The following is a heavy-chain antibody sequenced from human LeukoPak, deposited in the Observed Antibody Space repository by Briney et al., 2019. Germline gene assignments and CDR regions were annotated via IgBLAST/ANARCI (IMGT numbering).Heavy chain of an antibody. CDR1: GGSISSSSYY. Sequence: SETLSLTCTVSGGSISSSSYYWGWIRQPPGKGLEWIGSIYYSGRTYYNPSLKSRVTISVDTSKNQFSLKLSSVTSADTAVYYCARVSTYHCGAGRSYYFDYWGRGSLVTVSS. J-gene: IGHJ4*02. CDR3: ARVSTYHCGAGRSYYFDY. D-gene: IGHD3-10*01. V-gene: IGHV4-39*07. CDR2: IYYSGRT.